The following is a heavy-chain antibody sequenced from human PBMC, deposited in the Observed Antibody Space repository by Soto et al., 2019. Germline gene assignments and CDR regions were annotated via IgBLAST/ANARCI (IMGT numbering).Heavy chain of an antibody. V-gene: IGHV4-59*08. CDR2: IYYSGTTT. CDR3: ARLGGSYAVPHFYY. D-gene: IGHD1-26*01. J-gene: IGHJ4*02. CDR1: GGPINHYY. Sequence: SSETLSLTCTVSGGPINHYYWTWIRQPPGKGLEWMGYIYYSGTTTNYNPSLKSRVTLSVDTSKNQFSLKLSSVTAADTAVYYCARLGGSYAVPHFYYWGQGTLVTVSS.